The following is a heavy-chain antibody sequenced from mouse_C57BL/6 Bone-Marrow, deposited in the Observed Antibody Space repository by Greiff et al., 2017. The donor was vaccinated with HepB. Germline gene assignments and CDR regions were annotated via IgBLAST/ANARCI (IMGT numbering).Heavy chain of an antibody. Sequence: EVQVVESGGDLVKPGGSLKLSCAASGFTFSSYGMSWVRQTPDKRLEWVATISSGGSYTYYPDSVKGRFTISRDNAKNTLYLQMSSLKSEDTAMYYCARGYGSSFPWFAYWGQGTLVTVSA. CDR2: ISSGGSYT. CDR1: GFTFSSYG. J-gene: IGHJ3*01. D-gene: IGHD1-1*01. CDR3: ARGYGSSFPWFAY. V-gene: IGHV5-6*01.